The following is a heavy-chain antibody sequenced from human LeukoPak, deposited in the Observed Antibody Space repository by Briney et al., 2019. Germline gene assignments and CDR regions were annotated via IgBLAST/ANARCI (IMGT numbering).Heavy chain of an antibody. J-gene: IGHJ4*02. V-gene: IGHV4-59*08. CDR3: AGGSSGYLVY. D-gene: IGHD3-22*01. CDR1: GGSISSYY. Sequence: SETLSLTCTVSGGSISSYYWSWVRQPPGKGLEWIGFIYYSGSTNYNPSLKSRVTVSVDTSKNQFSLKLSSVTAADTAVYYCAGGSSGYLVYWGQGTLVTVSS. CDR2: IYYSGST.